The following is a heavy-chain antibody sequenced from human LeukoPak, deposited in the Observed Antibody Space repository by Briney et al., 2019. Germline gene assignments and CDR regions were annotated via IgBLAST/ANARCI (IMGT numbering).Heavy chain of an antibody. D-gene: IGHD6-13*01. CDR1: GDSVSSNSAA. V-gene: IGHV6-1*01. CDR2: TYYRSKWYN. CDR3: ARSDAGMVDY. J-gene: IGHJ4*02. Sequence: SQTLSLTCAISGDSVSSNSAAWNWIRQSPSIGLEWRGSTYYRSKWYNDYAVSVKSRITLNPDTSKNQFSLQLNSVTPEATAVYYCARSDAGMVDYWGQGTLVTVSS.